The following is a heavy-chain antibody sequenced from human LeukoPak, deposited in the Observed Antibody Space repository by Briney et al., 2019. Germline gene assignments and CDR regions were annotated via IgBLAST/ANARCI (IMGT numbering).Heavy chain of an antibody. CDR2: IRGIGDST. V-gene: IGHV3-23*01. CDR1: GFTFSSYA. CDR3: AKDLEQLVPNDFDY. J-gene: IGHJ4*02. D-gene: IGHD6-13*01. Sequence: GGSLRLSCAASGFTFSSYAMSWVRQAPGKGLEWVSAIRGIGDSTYYAGSVKGRFTISRENSKKTLYLQMSSLRAEDTAVYYCAKDLEQLVPNDFDYWGQRTLVTVSS.